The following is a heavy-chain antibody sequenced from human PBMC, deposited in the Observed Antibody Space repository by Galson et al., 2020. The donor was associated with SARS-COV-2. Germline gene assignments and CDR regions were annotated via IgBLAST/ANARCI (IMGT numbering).Heavy chain of an antibody. J-gene: IGHJ6*02. CDR2: LKPPPDGGTK. CDR3: TPPVRVLEWLLFGYCGMDV. D-gene: IGHD3-3*01. Sequence: GESLKTSCPASGFTLSNAWMRRVRQAPGKGMELDGRLKPPPDGGTKAYPHTVKGSLPISRDDSKNTLYLQMTRLKTEDTAVYYCTPPVRVLEWLLFGYCGMDVWGQGTTVTVSS. CDR1: GFTLSNAW. V-gene: IGHV3-15*01.